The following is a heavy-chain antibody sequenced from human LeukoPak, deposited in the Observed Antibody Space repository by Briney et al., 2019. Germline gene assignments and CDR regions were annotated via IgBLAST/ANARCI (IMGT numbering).Heavy chain of an antibody. V-gene: IGHV3-30-3*01. J-gene: IGHJ4*02. D-gene: IGHD2-21*02. CDR2: ISYDGTNK. CDR1: GFTFTNYA. CDR3: ARGFVLGAAKNYFDY. Sequence: PRGSLRLSCAASGFTFTNYALHWVRQAPGKGLEWVAVISYDGTNKYYADSVKGRFTISRDNSKNTLSLQMNSLRAEDTALYYCARGFVLGAAKNYFDYWGQGALVTVSS.